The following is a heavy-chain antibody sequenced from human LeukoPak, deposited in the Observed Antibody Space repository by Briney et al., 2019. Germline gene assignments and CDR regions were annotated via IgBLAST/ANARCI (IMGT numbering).Heavy chain of an antibody. CDR3: ARDLKADANYYYYYYMDV. J-gene: IGHJ6*03. CDR2: IYYSGST. CDR1: GGSISSSGYY. Sequence: SETLSLTCTVSGGSISSSGYYWSWIRQPPGKGLEWIGYIYYSGSTYYNPSLKSRVTISVDRPKNQFSLKLTSVTVADTAVYYCARDLKADANYYYYYYMDVWGKGTTVTVSS. V-gene: IGHV4-30-2*01. D-gene: IGHD2-2*01.